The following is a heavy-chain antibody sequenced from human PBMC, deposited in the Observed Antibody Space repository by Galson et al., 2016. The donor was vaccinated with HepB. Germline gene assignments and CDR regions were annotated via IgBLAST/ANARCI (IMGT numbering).Heavy chain of an antibody. V-gene: IGHV4-59*01. CDR1: GGSMRNYH. Sequence: SETLSLTCTVSGGSMRNYHWSWIRQPPGKGPEYIGYMYYSGSPKYNPSLKSRVTMLVDTSKNQLYLKLTSVTAADTAVYYCARDRGIAAVGDDPFEIWGQGTMVTVSS. J-gene: IGHJ3*02. D-gene: IGHD6-13*01. CDR2: MYYSGSP. CDR3: ARDRGIAAVGDDPFEI.